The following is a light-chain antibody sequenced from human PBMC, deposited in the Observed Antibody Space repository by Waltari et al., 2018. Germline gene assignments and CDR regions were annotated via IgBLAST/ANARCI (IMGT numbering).Light chain of an antibody. V-gene: IGLV1-47*01. CDR3: AAWNSGLSVSYV. J-gene: IGLJ1*01. Sequence: QAVLSQPSSASATPGQRVPISCYGTDFNTGTNSVFWYQHVPGQAPRLLISRTDQRPSGIPDRFSGSKSGTSASLAITGLRSEDEADYYCAAWNSGLSVSYVFGSGTKVTV. CDR1: DFNTGTNS. CDR2: RTD.